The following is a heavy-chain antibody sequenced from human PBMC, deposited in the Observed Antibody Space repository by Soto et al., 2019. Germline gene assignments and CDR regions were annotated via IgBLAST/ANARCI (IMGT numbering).Heavy chain of an antibody. CDR3: AKDRMGYCSGGSCYWGY. D-gene: IGHD2-15*01. V-gene: IGHV3-30*18. Sequence: GGSLRLSCSASGFTFSSYCMPWVRQAPGKGLEWVAVISYDGSNKYYADSVKGRFTISRDNSKNTLYLQMNSLRAEDTAVYYCAKDRMGYCSGGSCYWGYWGQGTLVTVSS. CDR2: ISYDGSNK. J-gene: IGHJ4*02. CDR1: GFTFSSYC.